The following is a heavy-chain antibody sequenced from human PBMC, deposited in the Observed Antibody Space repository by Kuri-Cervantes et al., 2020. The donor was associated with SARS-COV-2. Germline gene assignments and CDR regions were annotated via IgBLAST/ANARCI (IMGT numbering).Heavy chain of an antibody. J-gene: IGHJ2*01. CDR1: GGSSSDDK. Sequence: ESLKISCAVYGGSSSDDKWSWIRQAPGKGLERVGEITESGSTNYNPSLKGRVSMSVDTSKKQFSLKLTSVTAADTAIYYCARGRYDVTMIVVVVTAASSYFDLWGRGTLVTVSS. D-gene: IGHD3-22*01. V-gene: IGHV4-34*01. CDR3: ARGRYDVTMIVVVVTAASSYFDL. CDR2: ITESGST.